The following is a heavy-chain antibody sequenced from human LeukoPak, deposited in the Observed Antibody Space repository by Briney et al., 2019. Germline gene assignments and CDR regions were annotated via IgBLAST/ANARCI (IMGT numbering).Heavy chain of an antibody. Sequence: SQTLSLTCAISGDSVSSNSAAWNWLRQSPSRGLEWLGRTYYRSKWYYDYAPSEKSRTSINPDTSKNQFSLQLNSVTPEDTAVYYCAREGLYDSSGYYFDYWGQGTLVTVSS. CDR1: GDSVSSNSAA. D-gene: IGHD3-22*01. J-gene: IGHJ4*02. V-gene: IGHV6-1*01. CDR3: AREGLYDSSGYYFDY. CDR2: TYYRSKWYY.